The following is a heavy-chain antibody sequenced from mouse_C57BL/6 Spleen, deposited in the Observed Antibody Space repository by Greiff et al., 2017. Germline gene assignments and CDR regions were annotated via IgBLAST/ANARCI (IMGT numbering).Heavy chain of an antibody. J-gene: IGHJ4*01. D-gene: IGHD2-2*01. CDR3: ARNPVYYVYDGYAMDY. V-gene: IGHV2-9-1*01. CDR1: GFSLTSYA. CDR2: IWTGGGT. Sequence: VKLMESGPGLVAPSQSLSITCTVSGFSLTSYAISWVRQPPGKGLEWLGVIWTGGGTNYNSALKSRLSISKDNSKSQVFLKMNSLQTDDTARYYCARNPVYYVYDGYAMDYWGQGTSVTVSS.